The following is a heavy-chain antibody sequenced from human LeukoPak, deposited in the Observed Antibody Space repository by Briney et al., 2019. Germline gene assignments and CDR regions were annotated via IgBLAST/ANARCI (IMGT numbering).Heavy chain of an antibody. V-gene: IGHV4-38-2*02. CDR3: ANGYCSGTTCCDDRGAFDY. D-gene: IGHD2-2*01. Sequence: PSETLSLTCSVSGYSISSGNYWGWIRQPPGKGLEWIGSIYHSGSTYYNPSLKSRVTISVDTSKNQFSLKLNSVTATDTAVYYCANGYCSGTTCCDDRGAFDYWGQGTLVTVSS. CDR1: GYSISSGNY. J-gene: IGHJ4*02. CDR2: IYHSGST.